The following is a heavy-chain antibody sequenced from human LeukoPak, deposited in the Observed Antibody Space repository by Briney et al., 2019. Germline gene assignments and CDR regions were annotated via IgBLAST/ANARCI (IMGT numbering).Heavy chain of an antibody. Sequence: ASVKVSCKASGYTFTSYGISWVRQAPGQGLEWMGWISAYNGNTNYAQKLQGRVTMTTDTSTSTAYMELRSLRSDDTAVYYCARVGRTVTRNYYYYGMDVWGQGTTVTVSS. CDR3: ARVGRTVTRNYYYYGMDV. CDR2: ISAYNGNT. CDR1: GYTFTSYG. D-gene: IGHD4-17*01. J-gene: IGHJ6*02. V-gene: IGHV1-18*01.